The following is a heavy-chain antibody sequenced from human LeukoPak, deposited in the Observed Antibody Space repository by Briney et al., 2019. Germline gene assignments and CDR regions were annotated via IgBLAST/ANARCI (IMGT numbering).Heavy chain of an antibody. Sequence: SETLSLTCAVYGGSFSGYYWSWIRQPPGKGLEWIGEVIHSGSTSYNPSLKSRVTISVDTSKNQFSLKLSSVTAADTAVYYCARRVREFAIIAAAGKSWFDPWGQGTLVTVSS. J-gene: IGHJ5*02. CDR1: GGSFSGYY. V-gene: IGHV4-34*12. CDR3: ARRVREFAIIAAAGKSWFDP. D-gene: IGHD6-13*01. CDR2: VIHSGST.